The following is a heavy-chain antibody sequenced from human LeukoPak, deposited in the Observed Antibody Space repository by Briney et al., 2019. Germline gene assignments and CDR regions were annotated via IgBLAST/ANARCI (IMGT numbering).Heavy chain of an antibody. V-gene: IGHV3-7*01. J-gene: IGHJ5*01. CDR1: GFTFSTNW. D-gene: IGHD6-19*01. Sequence: GGSLRVSCAASGFTFSTNWMSWFRQAPGKGLEWVAHIKPDGSETYYVDSVKGRFTISRDNAKNSVYLQMNSPRAEDTAVYYCATAVSVAGDSWGQGTLVTVSS. CDR3: ATAVSVAGDS. CDR2: IKPDGSET.